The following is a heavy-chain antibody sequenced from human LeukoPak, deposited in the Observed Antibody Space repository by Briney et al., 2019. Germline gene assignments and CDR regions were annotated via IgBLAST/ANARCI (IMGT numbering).Heavy chain of an antibody. Sequence: PGGSLRLSCAASGFTFSSYSMNWVRQAPGKGLEWVSSISSSGSYIYYADSVKGRFTISRDNAKKSLYLQMNSLRAEDTAVYYCARRDTGLWFGEFDYWGQGTLVTVSS. D-gene: IGHD3-10*01. J-gene: IGHJ4*02. V-gene: IGHV3-21*01. CDR1: GFTFSSYS. CDR2: ISSSGSYI. CDR3: ARRDTGLWFGEFDY.